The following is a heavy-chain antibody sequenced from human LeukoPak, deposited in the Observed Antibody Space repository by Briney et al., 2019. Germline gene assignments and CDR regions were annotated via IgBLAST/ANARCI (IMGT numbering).Heavy chain of an antibody. CDR3: ARALTVAGTDWYFVL. CDR2: ISSSGSYI. CDR1: RFTFSTYS. Sequence: GGSLRLSCAASRFTFSTYSMNWVRQAPGKGLEWVSSISSSGSYIYSTDSLKGRFTISRDYAKNSLYLQMNSLRAEDTAVYYCARALTVAGTDWYFVLWGRGTLVTVSS. V-gene: IGHV3-21*01. D-gene: IGHD6-19*01. J-gene: IGHJ2*01.